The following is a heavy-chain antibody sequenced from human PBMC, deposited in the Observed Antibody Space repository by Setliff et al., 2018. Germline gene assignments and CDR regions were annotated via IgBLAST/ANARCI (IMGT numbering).Heavy chain of an antibody. D-gene: IGHD3-22*01. CDR2: INSDESRR. Sequence: GGSLRLSCVASGFSFSSYWMHWVRQVPGKGLVWVSRINSDESRRNYGGSVKGRFTISRDNAKNTLYLQMNSLRAEDTAVYYCARDREGDGNYYDGLTPSGYMDVWGKGTTVTVSS. J-gene: IGHJ6*03. V-gene: IGHV3-74*01. CDR3: ARDREGDGNYYDGLTPSGYMDV. CDR1: GFSFSSYW.